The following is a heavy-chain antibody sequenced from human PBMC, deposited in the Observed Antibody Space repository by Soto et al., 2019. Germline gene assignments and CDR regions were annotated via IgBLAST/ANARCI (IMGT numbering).Heavy chain of an antibody. CDR2: INPNSGGT. CDR1: GYTFTGYY. D-gene: IGHD3-9*01. Sequence: ASVNVSCKASGYTFTGYYMHWVRQAPGQGLEWMGWINPNSGGTNYAQKFQGWVTMTRDTSISTAYMELSRLRSDDTAVYYCAREYYDILTDVRDYYYGMDVWGQGTTVTVSS. CDR3: AREYYDILTDVRDYYYGMDV. V-gene: IGHV1-2*04. J-gene: IGHJ6*02.